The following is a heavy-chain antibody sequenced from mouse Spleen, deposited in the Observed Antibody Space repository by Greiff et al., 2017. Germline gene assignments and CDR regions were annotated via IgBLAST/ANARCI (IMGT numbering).Heavy chain of an antibody. CDR3: ARQRGGYYDYDDAMDY. CDR1: GFTFSDYY. V-gene: IGHV5-12*02. J-gene: IGHJ4*01. Sequence: EVKLVESGGGLVQPGGSLKLSCATSGFTFSDYYMYWVRQTPEKRLEWVAYISNGGGSTYYPDTVKGRFTISRDNAKNTLYLQMSRLKSEDTAMYYCARQRGGYYDYDDAMDYWGQGTSVTVSS. D-gene: IGHD2-4*01. CDR2: ISNGGGST.